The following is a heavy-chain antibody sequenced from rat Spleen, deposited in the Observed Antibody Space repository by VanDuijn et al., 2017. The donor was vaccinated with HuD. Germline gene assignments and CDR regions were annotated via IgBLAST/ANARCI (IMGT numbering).Heavy chain of an antibody. CDR2: ISYDGSST. CDR3: ARSVFDY. CDR1: GFAFNNYW. J-gene: IGHJ2*01. Sequence: EVQLVESGGGLVQPGGSLRLSCVASGFAFNNYWMTWIRQAPTKGLEWVATISYDGSSTYYRDSVKGRFTISRDNAKSTLYLQMDSLKSEDTATYYCARSVFDYWGQGVMVTVSS. V-gene: IGHV5-29*01.